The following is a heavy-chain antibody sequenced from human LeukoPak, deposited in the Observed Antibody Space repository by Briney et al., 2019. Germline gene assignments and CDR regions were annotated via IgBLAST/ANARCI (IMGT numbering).Heavy chain of an antibody. Sequence: GGSLRLSCAASGFTFSSYAMSWVRQAPGKGLEWVSAISGSGGSTYYADSVKGRFTISRDNAKNSLYLQMNSLRAEDTAVYYCARDIIVPAATDYWGQGTLVTVSS. J-gene: IGHJ4*02. CDR3: ARDIIVPAATDY. V-gene: IGHV3-23*01. CDR2: ISGSGGST. D-gene: IGHD2-2*01. CDR1: GFTFSSYA.